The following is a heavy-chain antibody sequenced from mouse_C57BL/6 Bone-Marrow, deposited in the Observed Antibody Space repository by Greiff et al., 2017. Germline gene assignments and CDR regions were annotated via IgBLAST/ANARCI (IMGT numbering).Heavy chain of an antibody. V-gene: IGHV8-8*01. D-gene: IGHD1-1*01. CDR3: ARIRGTLPYYGSREAY. J-gene: IGHJ3*01. CDR1: GFSLSTFGMG. CDR2: IWWDDDK. Sequence: QVTLKESGPGILQPSQTLSLTCSFSGFSLSTFGMGVGWIRQPSGKGLEWLAHIWWDDDKYYNPALKSRLTISKDTSKNQVFLKIANVDTADTATYYCARIRGTLPYYGSREAYWGQGTLVTVSA.